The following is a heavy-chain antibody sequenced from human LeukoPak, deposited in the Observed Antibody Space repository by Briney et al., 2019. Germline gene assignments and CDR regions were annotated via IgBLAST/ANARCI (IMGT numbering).Heavy chain of an antibody. D-gene: IGHD5-24*01. CDR3: TRVGYIDEGIDY. J-gene: IGHJ4*02. CDR2: IKQDGSKK. CDR1: GFTFSNFW. V-gene: IGHV3-7*04. Sequence: AGGSLRLSCAASGFTFSNFWMTWVRQAPGKGLEWVANIKQDGSKKSYVDSVKGRFTISRDNAENSLYLQMNSLRAEDTAIYYCTRVGYIDEGIDYWGQGTLVTVSS.